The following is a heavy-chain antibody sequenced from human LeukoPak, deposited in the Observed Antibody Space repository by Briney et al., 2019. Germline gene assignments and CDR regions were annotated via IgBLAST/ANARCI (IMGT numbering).Heavy chain of an antibody. CDR1: GFTFSTYG. Sequence: GGSLRLSCAASGFTFSTYGMSWVRQAPGKGLEWVSVITGSGGSTYYADSVKGRFTISRDNSKNTLYLQINSLRVEDTAVYYCARDQLAAVLYFDYWGQGTLVTVSS. CDR3: ARDQLAAVLYFDY. CDR2: ITGSGGST. D-gene: IGHD1-1*01. V-gene: IGHV3-23*01. J-gene: IGHJ4*02.